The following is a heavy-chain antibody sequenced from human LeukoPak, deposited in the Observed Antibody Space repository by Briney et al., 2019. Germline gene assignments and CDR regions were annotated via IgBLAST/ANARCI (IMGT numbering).Heavy chain of an antibody. D-gene: IGHD3-22*01. Sequence: ASVKVSCKASGYTFTSYYMHWVRQAPGQGLEWMGIINPSGGSTSYAQKFQGRVTMTRDTSTSTVYKELSSLRSEDTAVYYCARDWFSDSSGYYPSPGFDYWGQGTLVTVSS. J-gene: IGHJ4*02. V-gene: IGHV1-46*01. CDR2: INPSGGST. CDR3: ARDWFSDSSGYYPSPGFDY. CDR1: GYTFTSYY.